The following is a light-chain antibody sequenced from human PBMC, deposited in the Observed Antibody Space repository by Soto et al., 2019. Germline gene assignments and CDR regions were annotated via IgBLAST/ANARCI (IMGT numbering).Light chain of an antibody. Sequence: DIQMTQSPSTLSASVGDRVSITFRASQSISNCLAWYQQKPGKAPKLLIYAASTLQSGVPSRFSGSGSGTEFTLTISSLKSEDYAVYYCQQYKSWPPITFGQGTRLEIK. CDR3: QQYKSWPPIT. J-gene: IGKJ5*01. CDR1: QSISNC. V-gene: IGKV1-5*01. CDR2: AAS.